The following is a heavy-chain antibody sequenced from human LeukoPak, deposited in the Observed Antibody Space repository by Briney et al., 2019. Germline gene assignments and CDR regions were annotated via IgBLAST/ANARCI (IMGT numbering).Heavy chain of an antibody. Sequence: SETLSLTCTVSGGSISSYYWSWIRQPPGKGLEWIGYIYYSGSTNYNPSLKSRVTISVDTSKNQFSLKLSSVTAADTAVYYCARALDYYDSSGYYYWYYYYYGMDVWGQGTTVTVSS. D-gene: IGHD3-22*01. CDR1: GGSISSYY. V-gene: IGHV4-59*01. CDR3: ARALDYYDSSGYYYWYYYYYGMDV. J-gene: IGHJ6*02. CDR2: IYYSGST.